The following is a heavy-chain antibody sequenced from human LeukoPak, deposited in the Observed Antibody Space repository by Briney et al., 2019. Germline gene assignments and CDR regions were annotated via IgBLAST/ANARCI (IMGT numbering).Heavy chain of an antibody. CDR3: ARSDYGDVLVGAFDI. CDR2: ISYDGSNK. J-gene: IGHJ3*02. Sequence: GRSLRLSCAASGFTFSSYAMHWVRQAPGKGLEWVAVISYDGSNKYYADSVKGRFTISRDNSKNTLYLQMNSLRAEDTAVYYCARSDYGDVLVGAFDIWGQGTMVTVSS. D-gene: IGHD4-17*01. V-gene: IGHV3-30-3*01. CDR1: GFTFSSYA.